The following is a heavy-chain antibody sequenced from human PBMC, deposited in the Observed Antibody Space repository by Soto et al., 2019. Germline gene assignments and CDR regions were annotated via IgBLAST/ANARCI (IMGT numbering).Heavy chain of an antibody. V-gene: IGHV4-59*08. CDR1: GVSINNYF. J-gene: IGHJ5*02. D-gene: IGHD2-15*01. CDR2: KSDSGNP. CDR3: ARLRWPNNWFDP. Sequence: TSETLSLTCTVSGVSINNYFWTWIRQPPGKGLEWIGYKSDSGNPNYNPSLKSRVTISVDTSKKQFSLKLSSVTAADTAVYYCARLRWPNNWFDPWGQGTLVTVSS.